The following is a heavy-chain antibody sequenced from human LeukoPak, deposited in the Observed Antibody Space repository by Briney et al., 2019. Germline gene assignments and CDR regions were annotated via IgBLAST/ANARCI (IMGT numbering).Heavy chain of an antibody. J-gene: IGHJ4*02. Sequence: SGGSLRLSCAASGFTFSSYAMHWVRQAPGKGLEWVAVISYDGSNKYYADSVKGRFTISRDNSKNTLYLQMNSLRAEDTAVYYCARVGAYDSSGYELNYFDYWGQGTLVTVSS. CDR2: ISYDGSNK. CDR1: GFTFSSYA. D-gene: IGHD3-22*01. V-gene: IGHV3-30-3*01. CDR3: ARVGAYDSSGYELNYFDY.